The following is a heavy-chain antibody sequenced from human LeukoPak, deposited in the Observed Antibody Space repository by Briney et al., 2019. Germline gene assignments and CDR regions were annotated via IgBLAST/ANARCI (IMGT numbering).Heavy chain of an antibody. CDR2: INPNSGGT. V-gene: IGHV1-2*02. CDR3: ARYALGYCSGGSCHRSDYYYMDV. CDR1: GYTFTGYY. Sequence: ASVKVSCKASGYTFTGYYMHWVRRAPGQGLEWMGWINPNSGGTNYAQKFQGRVTMTRDTSISTAYMELSRLRSDDTAVYYCARYALGYCSGGSCHRSDYYYMDVWGKGTTVTVSS. J-gene: IGHJ6*03. D-gene: IGHD2-15*01.